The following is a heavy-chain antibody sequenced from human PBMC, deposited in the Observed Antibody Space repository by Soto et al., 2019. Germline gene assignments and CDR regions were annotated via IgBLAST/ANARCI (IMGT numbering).Heavy chain of an antibody. V-gene: IGHV3-21*01. CDR1: GFSFNSYT. D-gene: IGHD3-3*01. CDR2: ISGFSSYI. Sequence: TGGSLRLSCGASGFSFNSYTINWLRQAPEKGLEWVSSISGFSSYIYYADSVKDRFTVSRDTAQNSLYLQMNSLRAEDTALYYCARARGDFGVVTPYYYYAMDVRGQGTTVTVSS. CDR3: ARARGDFGVVTPYYYYAMDV. J-gene: IGHJ6*02.